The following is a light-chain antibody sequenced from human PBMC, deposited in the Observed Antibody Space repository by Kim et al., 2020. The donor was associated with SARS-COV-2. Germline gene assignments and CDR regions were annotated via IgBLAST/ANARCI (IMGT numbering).Light chain of an antibody. CDR2: DAS. Sequence: ASVGDRVTISCQASQDITTYLNWYQQKSGKAPRLLIYDASTLETGVPLRFSGSGSGTDFTLTISSFQAEDTGTYYCQQFDMLPLTFGGGTKVDIK. CDR1: QDITTY. J-gene: IGKJ4*01. V-gene: IGKV1-33*01. CDR3: QQFDMLPLT.